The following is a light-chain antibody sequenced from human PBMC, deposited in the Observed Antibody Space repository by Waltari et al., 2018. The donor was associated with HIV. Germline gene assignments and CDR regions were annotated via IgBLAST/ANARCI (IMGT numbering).Light chain of an antibody. CDR3: AAWTDSLRGVV. CDR2: RNN. Sequence: QSVLTQPPSASGTPGQRGTISCSGSSSNIGSFYVYWYQQLPGSAPKLLIYRNNQRPPAVPDRFSGSKSGTSAALAISGLRSEDEADYYCAAWTDSLRGVVFGGGTKLSVL. J-gene: IGLJ2*01. CDR1: SSNIGSFY. V-gene: IGLV1-47*01.